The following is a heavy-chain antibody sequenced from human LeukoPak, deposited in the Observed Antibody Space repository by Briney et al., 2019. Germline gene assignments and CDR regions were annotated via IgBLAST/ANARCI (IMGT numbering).Heavy chain of an antibody. CDR2: ITSSSSYI. J-gene: IGHJ3*02. V-gene: IGHV3-21*01. Sequence: KPGGSLRLSCAASGFTFSSYSMNWVRQAPGKGLEWVSSITSSSSYIYYRDSVKGRFTISRDNAKNSLYLQMNSLRAEDTAVYYCAKIISDWSRGAFDIWGQGTMVTVSS. CDR3: AKIISDWSRGAFDI. D-gene: IGHD6-19*01. CDR1: GFTFSSYS.